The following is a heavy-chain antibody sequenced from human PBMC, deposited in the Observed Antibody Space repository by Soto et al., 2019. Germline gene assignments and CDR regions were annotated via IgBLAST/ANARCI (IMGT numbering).Heavy chain of an antibody. D-gene: IGHD6-19*01. J-gene: IGHJ5*02. Sequence: GXSVKVSCPASGFSFTSSALQWVRQARGQRLEWIGWIVVCSGNTNYAQKFQERVTITRDMSTSTAYMELSSLRSEDTAVYYCAAFSKISSGWLGNWFDPWGQGTLVTVSS. V-gene: IGHV1-58*01. CDR3: AAFSKISSGWLGNWFDP. CDR1: GFSFTSSA. CDR2: IVVCSGNT.